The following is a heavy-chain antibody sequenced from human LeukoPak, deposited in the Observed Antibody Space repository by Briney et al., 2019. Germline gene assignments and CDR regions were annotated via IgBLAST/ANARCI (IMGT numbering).Heavy chain of an antibody. J-gene: IGHJ4*02. CDR3: ARSKNRDIVATIRIAAAGTGLGY. D-gene: IGHD5-12*01. CDR2: ISYDGSNK. V-gene: IGHV3-30-3*01. Sequence: GGSLRLSCAASGFTFSSYAMHWVRQAPGKGVEWVAVISYDGSNKYYADSVKGRFTISRDNSKNTLYLQMNSLRAEDTAVYYCARSKNRDIVATIRIAAAGTGLGYWGQGTLVTVSS. CDR1: GFTFSSYA.